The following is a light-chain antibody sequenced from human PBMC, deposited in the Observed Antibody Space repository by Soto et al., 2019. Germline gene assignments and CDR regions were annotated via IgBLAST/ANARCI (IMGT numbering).Light chain of an antibody. CDR3: QQRTNWPPT. CDR1: QSVRND. CDR2: SAS. Sequence: EIVLTQSPATLSLSPGERATLSCRASQSVRNDLVWYHQKPGQAPRVLIYSASNRATVILARFSGSGSGTDLTLTISSLEPEDFAVYYCQQRTNWPPTFGGGTKVEMK. V-gene: IGKV3-11*01. J-gene: IGKJ4*01.